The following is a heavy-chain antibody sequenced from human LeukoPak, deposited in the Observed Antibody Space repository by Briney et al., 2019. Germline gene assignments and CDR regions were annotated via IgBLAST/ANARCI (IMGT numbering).Heavy chain of an antibody. CDR2: INPNSGGT. V-gene: IGHV1-2*02. CDR3: ARVRYDSSGYYGALSVFDY. Sequence: VASVKVSCKASGYTFTGYYMHWVRQAPGQGLEWMGWINPNSGGTNYAQKFRGRVTMTRDTFISTAYMDLRRLRSDDTAVYYCARVRYDSSGYYGALSVFDYWGQGTLVTVSS. CDR1: GYTFTGYY. J-gene: IGHJ4*02. D-gene: IGHD3-22*01.